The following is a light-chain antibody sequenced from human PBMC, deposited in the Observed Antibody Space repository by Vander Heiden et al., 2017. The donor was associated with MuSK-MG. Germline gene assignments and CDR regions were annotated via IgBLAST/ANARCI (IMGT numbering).Light chain of an antibody. Sequence: SYQLTQPASVSVSPGQTAALTCSGDALTPKYPYWYKQKSGQAPVLVIYEDRQRPSGSPERFSGSISGTMATLTIRGAQVEDEGDYYCYSTYTSDNLGVFGGGTKLTVL. J-gene: IGLJ3*02. CDR1: ALTPKY. CDR3: YSTYTSDNLGV. V-gene: IGLV3-10*01. CDR2: EDR.